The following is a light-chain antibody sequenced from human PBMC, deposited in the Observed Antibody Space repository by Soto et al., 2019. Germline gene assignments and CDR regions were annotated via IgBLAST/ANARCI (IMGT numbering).Light chain of an antibody. Sequence: IPMTKFPSTLSRPLGARVPLTCRASQTISSWLAWYQQKPGKAPKLLIYKASTLKSGVPSRFSGSGSGTEFTLTISSLQPDDFATYYCQHYNSYSEAFGQGTKVDIK. CDR1: QTISSW. J-gene: IGKJ1*01. CDR3: QHYNSYSEA. CDR2: KAS. V-gene: IGKV1-5*03.